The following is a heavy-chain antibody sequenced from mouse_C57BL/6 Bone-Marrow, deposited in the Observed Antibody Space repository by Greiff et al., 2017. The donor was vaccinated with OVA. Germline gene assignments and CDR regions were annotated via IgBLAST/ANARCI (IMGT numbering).Heavy chain of an antibody. CDR1: GFSFNTYA. CDR2: IRSKSNNYAT. D-gene: IGHD2-3*01. Sequence: EVKLVESGGGLVQPKGSLKLSCAASGFSFNTYAMNWVRQAPGKGLEWVARIRSKSNNYATYYADSVKDRFTISRDDSESMLYLQMNNLKTEDTAMYYCVRHGRWLLRGMDYWGQGTSVTVSS. CDR3: VRHGRWLLRGMDY. V-gene: IGHV10-1*01. J-gene: IGHJ4*01.